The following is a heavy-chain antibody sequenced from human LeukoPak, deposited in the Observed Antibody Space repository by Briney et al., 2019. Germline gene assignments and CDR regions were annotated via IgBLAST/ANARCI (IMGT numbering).Heavy chain of an antibody. CDR1: GFTFSSYS. V-gene: IGHV3-21*01. CDR2: ISSRSSYI. D-gene: IGHD3-10*01. J-gene: IGHJ4*02. CDR3: ARVPYYYGSGSNREADY. Sequence: PGGSLRLSCAASGFTFSSYSMNWVRQAPGKGLEWVSSISSRSSYIYYADSVKGRFTISRDNAKNSLYLQMNSLRAADTAVYYCARVPYYYGSGSNREADYWGQGTLVTVSS.